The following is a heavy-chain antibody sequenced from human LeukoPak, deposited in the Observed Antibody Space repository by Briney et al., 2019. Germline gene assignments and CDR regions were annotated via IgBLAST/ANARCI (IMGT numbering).Heavy chain of an antibody. D-gene: IGHD3-22*01. J-gene: IGHJ3*02. CDR1: GFTFTSSA. V-gene: IGHV1-58*01. CDR3: AADYYDSSGSNDAFDI. Sequence: ASVKVSCKASGFTFTSSAVQWVRQARGQRLEWIGWIVVGSGNTNYAQKFQERVTITRDMSTSTAYMELSSLRSEDTAVYYCAADYYDSSGSNDAFDIRGQGTMVTVSS. CDR2: IVVGSGNT.